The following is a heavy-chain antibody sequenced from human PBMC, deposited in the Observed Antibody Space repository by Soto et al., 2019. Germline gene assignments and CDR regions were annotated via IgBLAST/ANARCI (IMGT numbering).Heavy chain of an antibody. CDR2: VYHSGTT. V-gene: IGHV4-4*02. D-gene: IGHD2-21*01. J-gene: IGHJ4*02. Sequence: QVQLQESGPGLVKPSGTLSLTCAVSGGSISDNWWSWVRQPPGKGLEWIGEVYHSGTTYYNPSLKSRVTKSRDKSASQISLTLNSVTAADTAVYYCARHVGVARTRGFDSWGQGTLVTVSS. CDR3: ARHVGVARTRGFDS. CDR1: GGSISDNW.